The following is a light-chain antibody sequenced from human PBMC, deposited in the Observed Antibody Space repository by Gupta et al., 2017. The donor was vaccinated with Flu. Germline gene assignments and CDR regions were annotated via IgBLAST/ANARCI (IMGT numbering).Light chain of an antibody. CDR2: DTS. Sequence: RATLSCNSSQFMGNSLIWFQQRPGLAPRLLMYDTSTRATGVPGRFRGSGTGTDFTLTVSSLDPEDFATYYCQHRNTRPPSYAFGQGTKLEI. CDR3: QHRNTRPPSYA. J-gene: IGKJ2*01. V-gene: IGKV3-11*01. CDR1: QFMGNS.